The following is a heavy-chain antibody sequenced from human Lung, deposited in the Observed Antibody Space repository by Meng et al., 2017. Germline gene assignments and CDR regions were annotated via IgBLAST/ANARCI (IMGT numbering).Heavy chain of an antibody. D-gene: IGHD5-12*01. J-gene: IGHJ4*02. CDR2: IKSKPDGETI. CDR1: GFTFSNAY. Sequence: ELKLVESGGGLVKPGVSLRLSCEGSGFTFSNAYMTWVRQVPGKRLEWVGRIKSKPDGETIDYAAPVKGRFTISRDDSKNTVYLQMNSLKTEDTAVYYCSGHIDYWGQGTLVTVSS. CDR3: SGHIDY. V-gene: IGHV3-15*01.